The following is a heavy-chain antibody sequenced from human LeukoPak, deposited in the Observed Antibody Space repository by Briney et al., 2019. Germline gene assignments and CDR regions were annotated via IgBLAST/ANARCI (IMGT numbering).Heavy chain of an antibody. V-gene: IGHV3-48*04. CDR1: GFTFSSYS. CDR3: ARDSQLGLFDY. Sequence: PGGSLRLSCAASGFTFSSYSMNWVRQAPGKGLEWVSYISSSSSTIYYADSVKGRFTISRDNAKNSLYLQMNSLRAEDTAVYYCARDSQLGLFDYWGQGTLVTVSS. J-gene: IGHJ4*02. CDR2: ISSSSSTI. D-gene: IGHD1-1*01.